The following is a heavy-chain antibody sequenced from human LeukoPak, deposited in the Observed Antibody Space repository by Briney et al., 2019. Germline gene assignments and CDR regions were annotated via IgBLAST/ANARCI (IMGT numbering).Heavy chain of an antibody. V-gene: IGHV3-7*01. D-gene: IGHD5-24*01. Sequence: GGSLRLSCAASGFTFSSYWMSWVRQAPGKGLEWVANIKQDGSEKYYVDSVKGRFTISRDNAKNSLYLQMNSLRAEDTAVYYCARALTIKGGKYYFDYWGQGTLVTVSS. CDR3: ARALTIKGGKYYFDY. CDR1: GFTFSSYW. CDR2: IKQDGSEK. J-gene: IGHJ4*02.